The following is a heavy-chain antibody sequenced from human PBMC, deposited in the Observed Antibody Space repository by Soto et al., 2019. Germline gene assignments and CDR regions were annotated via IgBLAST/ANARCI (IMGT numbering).Heavy chain of an antibody. V-gene: IGHV3-30-3*01. CDR1: GFTFSSYA. Sequence: QVQLVESGGGVVQPGRSLRLSCAASGFTFSSYAMHWVRQAPGKGLEWVAVISYDGSNKYYADSVKGRFTISRDNSKNTLYLQMNSLRAEDTAVYYCARAALTYYYYGMAVWGQGTTVTVSS. D-gene: IGHD6-6*01. CDR3: ARAALTYYYYGMAV. J-gene: IGHJ6*02. CDR2: ISYDGSNK.